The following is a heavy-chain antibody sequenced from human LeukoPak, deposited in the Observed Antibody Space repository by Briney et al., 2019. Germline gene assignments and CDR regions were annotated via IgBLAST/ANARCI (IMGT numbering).Heavy chain of an antibody. CDR2: INPNSGGT. CDR3: ARDIVRSGSHYMDY. Sequence: ASVKVSRKASGYTFTGYYMHWVRQAPGQGLEWMGWINPNSGGTNYAQKFQGRVTMTRDTSISTAYMELSRLRSDDTAVYYCARDIVRSGSHYMDYWGQGTLVTVSS. D-gene: IGHD1-26*01. V-gene: IGHV1-2*02. CDR1: GYTFTGYY. J-gene: IGHJ4*02.